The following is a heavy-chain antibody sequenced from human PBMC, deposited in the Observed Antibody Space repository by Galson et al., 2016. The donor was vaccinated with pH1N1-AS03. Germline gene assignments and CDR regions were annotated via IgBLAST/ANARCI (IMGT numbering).Heavy chain of an antibody. CDR1: GFSLTTSEMC. CDR2: IDWDDDK. D-gene: IGHD1-26*01. V-gene: IGHV2-70*12. Sequence: PALVKPTQTLTLTCTFSGFSLTTSEMCVSWIRQPPGKALEWLAVIDWDDDKYYSTSLKSRLTITKDTSKKQAVLTMTNVDPVDTAPYYCAHNRARAGTLGACYWGQGTLVTVSS. J-gene: IGHJ4*02. CDR3: AHNRARAGTLGACY.